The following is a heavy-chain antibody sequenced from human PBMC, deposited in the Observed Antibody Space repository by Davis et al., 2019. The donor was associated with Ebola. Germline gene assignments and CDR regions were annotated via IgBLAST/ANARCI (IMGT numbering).Heavy chain of an antibody. D-gene: IGHD3-10*01. CDR2: LNDHGDRT. Sequence: PGGSLTLSCSASGFILSNSAMHWVRQAPGKGLEYVSGLNDHGDRTHYGHSVKGRFTISRDISKNTVYVQMSSLRPEDTALYYCVKDRSGSYAFDIWGRGTMVTVSS. CDR3: VKDRSGSYAFDI. CDR1: GFILSNSA. J-gene: IGHJ3*02. V-gene: IGHV3-64D*08.